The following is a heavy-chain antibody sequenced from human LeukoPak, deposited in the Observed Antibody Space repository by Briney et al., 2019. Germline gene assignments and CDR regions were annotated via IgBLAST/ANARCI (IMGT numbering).Heavy chain of an antibody. D-gene: IGHD2-15*01. J-gene: IGHJ4*02. V-gene: IGHV3-49*03. CDR1: GFTLGDYA. CDR2: IRSKAYGGTT. Sequence: GGSLRLSCPASGFTLGDYAMSWFRQAPGKGLEWVAFIRSKAYGGTTEYAASVKGRFTISRDDSKSIAYLQMNSLKTDDTAVYYCGRDSGGLGTIDYWGQGTLVTVSS. CDR3: GRDSGGLGTIDY.